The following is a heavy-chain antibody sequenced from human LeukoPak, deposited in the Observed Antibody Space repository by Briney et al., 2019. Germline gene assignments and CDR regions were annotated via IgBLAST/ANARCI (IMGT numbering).Heavy chain of an antibody. V-gene: IGHV3-11*04. CDR2: ISGTGSTI. J-gene: IGHJ4*02. Sequence: GGSLRLSCAASGFSFSDYYMSWIRQAPGKGLEWLSYISGTGSTIWNTDSVEGRFTISRDNAKNSLYLQMNSLRAEDTAVYYCARDAGRDGYVSDFWGQGTLVTVSS. CDR3: ARDAGRDGYVSDF. CDR1: GFSFSDYY. D-gene: IGHD5-24*01.